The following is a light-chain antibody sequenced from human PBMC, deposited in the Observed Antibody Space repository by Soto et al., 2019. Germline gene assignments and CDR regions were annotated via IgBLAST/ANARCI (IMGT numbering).Light chain of an antibody. CDR1: SSDVGAYNY. V-gene: IGLV2-14*03. Sequence: QSALTQPASVSGSPGQSITISCTGTSSDVGAYNYVSWYQQHPGKAPKLMIYEVSNRPSGVSNRFSGSKSANTASLTISGRQAGDEADYYCSSYTSSSTWLFGGGTKVTV. CDR2: EVS. J-gene: IGLJ3*02. CDR3: SSYTSSSTWL.